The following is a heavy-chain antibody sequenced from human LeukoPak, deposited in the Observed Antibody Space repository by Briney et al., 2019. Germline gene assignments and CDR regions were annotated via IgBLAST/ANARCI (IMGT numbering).Heavy chain of an antibody. J-gene: IGHJ3*02. V-gene: IGHV4-59*01. Sequence: SETLSLTCCVSGRPIRCYYWSWIRQPPAKGLEWIGYIYYCGRTKYNPPLKSRVTTSVDTPRNQFSLKLSAVTAADTAVYYCARLSHDGGGFGFDIWGQGTMVIVSS. CDR2: IYYCGRT. CDR3: ARLSHDGGGFGFDI. CDR1: GRPIRCYY. D-gene: IGHD3-22*01.